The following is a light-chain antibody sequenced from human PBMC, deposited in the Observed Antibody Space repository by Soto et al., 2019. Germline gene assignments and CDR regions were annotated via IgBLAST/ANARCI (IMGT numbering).Light chain of an antibody. CDR2: AAS. CDR1: QGISNY. CDR3: QNYNWPPFT. Sequence: DIQMTQSPSSLSASVGDRVTISCRASQGISNYLAWYQQKPGKAPRLLIYAASSLQSGVSFRFTGSGSGTEFTLTISSLQPEDVATYYCQNYNWPPFTFCPGTKVDIK. J-gene: IGKJ3*01. V-gene: IGKV1-27*01.